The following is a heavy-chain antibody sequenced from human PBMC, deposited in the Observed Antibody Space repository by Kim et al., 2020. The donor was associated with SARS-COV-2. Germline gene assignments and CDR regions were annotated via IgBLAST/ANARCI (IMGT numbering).Heavy chain of an antibody. Sequence: DSVKGRVTISRDNAKNTLYLKMNSLIAEDTAVYYCVREIRTAGYYYSYMDVWGKGTTVTVSS. CDR3: VREIRTAGYYYSYMDV. D-gene: IGHD6-19*01. J-gene: IGHJ6*03. V-gene: IGHV3-74*01.